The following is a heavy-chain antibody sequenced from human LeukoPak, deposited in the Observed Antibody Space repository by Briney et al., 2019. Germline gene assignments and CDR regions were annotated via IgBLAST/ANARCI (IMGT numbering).Heavy chain of an antibody. V-gene: IGHV3-9*01. CDR1: GFSFDVYA. J-gene: IGHJ4*02. Sequence: GGSLTLSWAASGFSFDVYATHWVRQAPRGGGGWGLGISWNSGGIGYARSVKGRFTISRDNAKHSLYLQMNSLRAEDTAVYYCARDGGWPTWHLDYWGQGTLVTVSS. CDR3: ARDGGWPTWHLDY. D-gene: IGHD6-19*01. CDR2: ISWNSGGI.